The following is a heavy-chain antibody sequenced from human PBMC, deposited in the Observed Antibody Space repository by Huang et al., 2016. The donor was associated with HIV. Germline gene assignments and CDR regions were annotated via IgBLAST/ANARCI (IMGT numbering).Heavy chain of an antibody. Sequence: QVQLVESGGGGVQPGRSLRLPCVASGVIFSRYAMPWVRQAPSERLGWDALRSYDGSNKYYADSVKGRFTISRDDSKITLSLQMNSLRGEDTAMYYCARGVLNDLEELFSVYWGQGTLVTVSS. D-gene: IGHD3-9*01. V-gene: IGHV3-30-3*01. CDR3: ARGVLNDLEELFSVY. CDR2: RSYDGSNK. CDR1: GVIFSRYA. J-gene: IGHJ4*02.